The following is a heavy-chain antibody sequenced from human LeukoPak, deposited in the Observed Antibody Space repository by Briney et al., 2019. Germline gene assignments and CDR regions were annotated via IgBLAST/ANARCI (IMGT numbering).Heavy chain of an antibody. V-gene: IGHV1-3*01. J-gene: IGHJ4*02. CDR2: INAGNGNT. CDR1: GYTFTSYA. Sequence: GASVKVSCKASGYTFTSYAMHWVRQAPGQRLEWMGWINAGNGNTKYSRKFQGRVTITRDTSASTAYMELSSLRSEDTAVYYCASTLVFDWLLAYWGQGTLVTVSS. CDR3: ASTLVFDWLLAY. D-gene: IGHD3-9*01.